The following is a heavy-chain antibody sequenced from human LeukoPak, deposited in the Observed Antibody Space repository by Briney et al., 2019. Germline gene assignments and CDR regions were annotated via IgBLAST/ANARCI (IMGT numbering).Heavy chain of an antibody. V-gene: IGHV1-8*01. D-gene: IGHD3-10*01. CDR1: GYTFSDYD. CDR3: ARVKRFPTVWFDP. J-gene: IGHJ5*02. Sequence: ASVKASCKASGYTFSDYDINWVRQAAGQGLEWMGWMNPITGSTGYAQKFRGRIIMTRDTSITTAFMELTSLTSDDTAIYYCARVKRFPTVWFDPWGQGTLVSVSS. CDR2: MNPITGST.